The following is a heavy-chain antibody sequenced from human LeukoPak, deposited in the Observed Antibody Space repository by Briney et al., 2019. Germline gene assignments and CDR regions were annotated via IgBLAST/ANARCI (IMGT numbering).Heavy chain of an antibody. CDR2: IYYSGSI. J-gene: IGHJ4*02. CDR1: GGSISSYY. Sequence: SETLSLTCTVSGGSISSYYWSWIRQPPGKGLEWIGYIYYSGSIKYNSSLKSRVTISVDTSKNQISLKLRSVTAADTAVYYCARLGDGDNLRYFDYWGQGTLVTVFS. V-gene: IGHV4-59*08. D-gene: IGHD5-24*01. CDR3: ARLGDGDNLRYFDY.